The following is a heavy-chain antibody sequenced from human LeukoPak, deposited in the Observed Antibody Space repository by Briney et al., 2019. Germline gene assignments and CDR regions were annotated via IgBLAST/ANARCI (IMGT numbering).Heavy chain of an antibody. CDR2: IYHSGST. V-gene: IGHV4-4*02. Sequence: SETLSLTCAVSGGSISSSNWWSWVRPPPGKGLEWIGEIYHSGSTNYNPSLKSRVTISVDKSQNQFSLKLSSVTAADTAVYYCARVVRDYYDSSGYLDYWGQGTLVTVSS. CDR3: ARVVRDYYDSSGYLDY. D-gene: IGHD3-22*01. CDR1: GGSISSSNW. J-gene: IGHJ4*02.